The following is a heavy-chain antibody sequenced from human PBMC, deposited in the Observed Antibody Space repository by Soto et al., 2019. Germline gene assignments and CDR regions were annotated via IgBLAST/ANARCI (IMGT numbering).Heavy chain of an antibody. CDR1: GYTFSNYG. J-gene: IGHJ4*02. V-gene: IGHV1-18*01. CDR3: ARAYSKFFSSSEGDY. Sequence: ASVKVSCKTSGYTFSNYGINWVRQAPGQGLEWMGWISAYNGDTDYGQDFQGRLTMTTDTSTSTAYMELRSLRSDDTAVYFCARAYSKFFSSSEGDYWGQGTLVTVSS. D-gene: IGHD6-6*01. CDR2: ISAYNGDT.